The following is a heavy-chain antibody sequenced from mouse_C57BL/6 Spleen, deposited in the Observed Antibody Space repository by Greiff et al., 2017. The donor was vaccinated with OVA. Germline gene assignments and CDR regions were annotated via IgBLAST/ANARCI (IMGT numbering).Heavy chain of an antibody. J-gene: IGHJ3*01. V-gene: IGHV1-64*01. CDR1: GYTFTSYW. CDR3: ARGGSYCSRFAY. CDR2: IHPNSGST. D-gene: IGHD2-12*01. Sequence: QVQLQQPGAELVKPGASVKLSCKASGYTFTSYWLHWVKQRPGQGLEWIGMIHPNSGSTNYNEKFKSKATLTVDKSSSTAYMQLSSLTSEDSAVYYCARGGSYCSRFAYWGQGTLGTVSA.